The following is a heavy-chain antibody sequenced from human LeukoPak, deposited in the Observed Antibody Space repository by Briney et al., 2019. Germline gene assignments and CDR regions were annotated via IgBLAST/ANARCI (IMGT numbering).Heavy chain of an antibody. J-gene: IGHJ4*02. V-gene: IGHV3-33*06. CDR1: GFTFSSYG. CDR3: AKPTRGSGSFLIDF. Sequence: GRSLRLSCAASGFTFSSYGMHWARQAPGKGLEWVAVIWNGGSDKYYADSVKGRFTISRDNSKNTLYLQMNRLRAQDTAVFYCAKPTRGSGSFLIDFWGQGTLVTVSS. D-gene: IGHD1-26*01. CDR2: IWNGGSDK.